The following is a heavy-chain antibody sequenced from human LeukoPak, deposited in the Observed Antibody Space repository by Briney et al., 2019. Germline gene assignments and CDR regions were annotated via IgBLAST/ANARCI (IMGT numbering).Heavy chain of an antibody. Sequence: GAAVTVSFKASGYTFTSYYMHWVRQAPGQGLEWMGIINPSGGSTSYAQKFQGRVTMTRDMSTSKVHMELSSLRSEDTAVYYCARRPDTYDYDSSGTKVWFDPWGQGTLVTVSS. J-gene: IGHJ5*02. D-gene: IGHD3-22*01. CDR3: ARRPDTYDYDSSGTKVWFDP. CDR2: INPSGGST. CDR1: GYTFTSYY. V-gene: IGHV1-46*01.